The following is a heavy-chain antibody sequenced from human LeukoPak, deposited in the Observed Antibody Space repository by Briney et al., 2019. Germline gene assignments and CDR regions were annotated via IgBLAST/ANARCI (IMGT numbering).Heavy chain of an antibody. D-gene: IGHD6-19*01. J-gene: IGHJ6*03. CDR3: ARGWASSGWLTASYYYMDV. V-gene: IGHV7-4-1*02. Sequence: SVKVSCKASGYTFTSYAMNWVRQAPGQGLEWMGWINTNTGNPTYAQGFTGRFVFSLDTSVSTAYLQISSLKAEDTAVYYCARGWASSGWLTASYYYMDVWGKGTTVTVSS. CDR2: INTNTGNP. CDR1: GYTFTSYA.